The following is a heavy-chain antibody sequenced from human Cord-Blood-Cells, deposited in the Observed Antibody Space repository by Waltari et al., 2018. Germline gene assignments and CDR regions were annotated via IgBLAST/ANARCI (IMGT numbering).Heavy chain of an antibody. V-gene: IGHV1-8*03. J-gene: IGHJ6*03. Sequence: TGQGLEWKGWMNPNSGNTGYAQKFQGRVTITRNTSISTAYMELSSLRSEDTAVYYCARSRYNWNEYYYMDVWGKGTTVTVSS. CDR3: ARSRYNWNEYYYMDV. D-gene: IGHD1-1*01. CDR2: MNPNSGNT.